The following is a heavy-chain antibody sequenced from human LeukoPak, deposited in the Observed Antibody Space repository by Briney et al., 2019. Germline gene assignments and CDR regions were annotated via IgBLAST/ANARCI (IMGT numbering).Heavy chain of an antibody. CDR1: GLIVSSNY. CDR2: IYSGGST. D-gene: IGHD4-17*01. J-gene: IGHJ3*02. CDR3: ARGNDYGDSHRGSFDI. V-gene: IGHV3-53*01. Sequence: GGSLRLSCAASGLIVSSNYMTWVRQAPGKGLEWVSVIYSGGSTYYADSVKDRFTISRNNSKNTPFLQMNSLRVEDTAIYYCARGNDYGDSHRGSFDIWGQGTMVIVFS.